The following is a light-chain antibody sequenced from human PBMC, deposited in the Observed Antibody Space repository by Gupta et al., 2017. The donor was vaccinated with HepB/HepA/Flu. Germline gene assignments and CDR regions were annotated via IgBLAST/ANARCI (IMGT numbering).Light chain of an antibody. CDR3: AAWDDSRNGKL. Sequence: SVLTQPPSASGPPGQRVTISCSGSSSNIGDNTVYWYQQLPGTAPKLLIYSNNQRPSGVPDRFSGSKSGTSASLAISGLQAEDEADYYCAAWDDSRNGKLFGGGTKLTVL. CDR2: SNN. CDR1: SSNIGDNT. J-gene: IGLJ2*01. V-gene: IGLV1-44*01.